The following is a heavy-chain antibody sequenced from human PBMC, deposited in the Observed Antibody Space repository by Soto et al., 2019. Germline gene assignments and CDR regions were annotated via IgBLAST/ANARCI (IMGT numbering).Heavy chain of an antibody. CDR2: ISYDGSNK. J-gene: IGHJ4*02. CDR1: GFTFSSYA. Sequence: PGGSLRLSCAASGFTFSSYAMHWVRQAPGKGLEWVAVISYDGSNKYYADSVKGRFTISRDNSKNTLYLQMNSLRAEDTAVYYCARSRDKVVTATPVDYWGQGTLVTVSS. V-gene: IGHV3-30-3*01. D-gene: IGHD2-21*02. CDR3: ARSRDKVVTATPVDY.